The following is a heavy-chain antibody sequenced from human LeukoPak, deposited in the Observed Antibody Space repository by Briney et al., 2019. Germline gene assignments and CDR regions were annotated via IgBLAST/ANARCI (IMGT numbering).Heavy chain of an antibody. CDR3: ARALTTLTYEGY. D-gene: IGHD1-1*01. J-gene: IGHJ4*02. CDR2: ISGSNSYI. CDR1: GFTFSSYT. Sequence: PGGSLRLSCAASGFTFSSYTMHWIRQAPGKGLEWVSSISGSNSYIFYADSVKGRFTVSRDNAKDSLYLQMNSLRAEDTAVYYCARALTTLTYEGYWDQGTLVTVSS. V-gene: IGHV3-21*01.